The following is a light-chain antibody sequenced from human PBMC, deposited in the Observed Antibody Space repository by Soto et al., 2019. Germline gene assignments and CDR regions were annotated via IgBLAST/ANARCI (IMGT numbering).Light chain of an antibody. V-gene: IGKV3-11*01. CDR2: GAS. CDR3: QQYNSWLWA. CDR1: QSVRNY. J-gene: IGKJ1*01. Sequence: EIMLTQSPATLSLSPGERATLSCRASQSVRNYLAWYQQKPGQAPRLLIYGASNRAAGVPARLSGSGSGTDFTLTISSLQSEDSAVYYCQQYNSWLWAFGQGTKVEIK.